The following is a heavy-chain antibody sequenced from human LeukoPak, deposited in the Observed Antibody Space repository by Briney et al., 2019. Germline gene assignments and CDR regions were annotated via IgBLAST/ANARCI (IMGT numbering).Heavy chain of an antibody. V-gene: IGHV3-7*04. CDR3: TRVGYIDEGIDY. CDR2: IKQDGSKK. Sequence: GGSLRLSCVASGFPFSNYWMTWVRQAPGKGLEWVANIKQDGSKKSYVDSVKGRFTISRDNAKNSLYLQMNSLRAEDTAIYYCTRVGYIDEGIDYWGQGTLVTVSS. J-gene: IGHJ4*02. D-gene: IGHD5-24*01. CDR1: GFPFSNYW.